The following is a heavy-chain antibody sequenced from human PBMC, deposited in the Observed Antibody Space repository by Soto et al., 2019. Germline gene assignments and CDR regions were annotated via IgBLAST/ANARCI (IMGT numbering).Heavy chain of an antibody. V-gene: IGHV3-9*01. Sequence: PGGSLRLSCAASGFTFDDYAMHWVRQAPGKGLEWVSGISWNSGSIGYTDSVKGRFTISRDNAKNSLYLQMNSLRAEDTALYYCAKDVSGRGSFYYYFRMDVWGHGTTVTVSS. J-gene: IGHJ6*02. CDR3: AKDVSGRGSFYYYFRMDV. CDR1: GFTFDDYA. D-gene: IGHD1-26*01. CDR2: ISWNSGSI.